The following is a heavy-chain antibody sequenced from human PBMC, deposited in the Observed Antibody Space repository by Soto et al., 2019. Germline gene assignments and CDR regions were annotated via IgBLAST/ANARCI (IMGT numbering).Heavy chain of an antibody. V-gene: IGHV1-69*12. J-gene: IGHJ6*02. CDR2: IIPIFGTA. CDR3: GRGIAVAGTLNYYCYGMDG. Sequence: QVQLVQSGAEVKKPGSSVKVSCKASGGTFSSYAISWVRQAPGQGLEWMGGIIPIFGTANYAQKFQGRVTITAEESTRTVVMVLGSLRYEDMDVNYWGRGIAVAGTLNYYCYGMDGWGLGTTVTVCS. CDR1: GGTFSSYA. D-gene: IGHD6-19*01.